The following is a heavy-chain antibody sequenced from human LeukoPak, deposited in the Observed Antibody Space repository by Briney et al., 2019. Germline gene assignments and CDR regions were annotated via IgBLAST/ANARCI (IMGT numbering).Heavy chain of an antibody. D-gene: IGHD5-24*01. CDR3: ARDRGYKNY. CDR1: GGSISSSSYY. V-gene: IGHV4-39*07. J-gene: IGHJ4*02. Sequence: SETLSLTCTVSGGSISSSSYYWGWIRQPPGKGLEWIGSIYYSGSTYYNPSLKSRVTISVDTSKNQFSLKLSSVTAADTAVYYCARDRGYKNYWGQGTLVTVSS. CDR2: IYYSGST.